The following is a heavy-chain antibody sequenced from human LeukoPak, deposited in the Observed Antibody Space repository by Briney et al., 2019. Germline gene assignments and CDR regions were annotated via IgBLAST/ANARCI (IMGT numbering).Heavy chain of an antibody. V-gene: IGHV4-39*01. CDR2: IYSSGST. CDR3: ARIFSSGWYNPFDY. Sequence: SETLSLTCSVSGGSISSSSYYWGWIRQPPGKGLEWIGSIYSSGSTYYNPSLKSRVTISADTSKNQFSLKLSSVTAADTAVYYCARIFSSGWYNPFDYWGQGTLVTVSS. CDR1: GGSISSSSYY. J-gene: IGHJ4*02. D-gene: IGHD6-19*01.